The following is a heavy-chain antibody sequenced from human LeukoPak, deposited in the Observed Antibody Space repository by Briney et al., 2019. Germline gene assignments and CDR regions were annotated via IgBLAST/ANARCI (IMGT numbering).Heavy chain of an antibody. J-gene: IGHJ4*02. CDR1: GFTFDDYG. Sequence: GGSLRLXCAASGFTFDDYGMSWVRQAPGKGLEWVSGINWNGGSTGYADSVKGRSTISRGNAKNSLYLQMNSLRAEDTALYYCARETGWFGEYKFWGQGTLVTVSS. D-gene: IGHD3-10*01. CDR3: ARETGWFGEYKF. V-gene: IGHV3-20*04. CDR2: INWNGGST.